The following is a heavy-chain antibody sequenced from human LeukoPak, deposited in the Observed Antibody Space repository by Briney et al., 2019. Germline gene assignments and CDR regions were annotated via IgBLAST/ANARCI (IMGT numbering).Heavy chain of an antibody. D-gene: IGHD7-27*01. V-gene: IGHV1-8*01. Sequence: EASVKVSCKASGYSFTSYDINWVRQATGQGLEWMGWMNPNSGNTGYAQKFQGRVTMTRDMSTSTVYMDLSSLRSEDTAVYYCARVDRNGDPGGWFDPWGQGTLVTVSS. CDR3: ARVDRNGDPGGWFDP. J-gene: IGHJ5*02. CDR1: GYSFTSYD. CDR2: MNPNSGNT.